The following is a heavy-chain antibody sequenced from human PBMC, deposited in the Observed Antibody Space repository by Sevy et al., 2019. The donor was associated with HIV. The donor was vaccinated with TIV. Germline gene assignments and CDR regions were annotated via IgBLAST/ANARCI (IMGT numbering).Heavy chain of an antibody. J-gene: IGHJ4*02. Sequence: ASVKVSCKASGYPFTSFDVNWVRQASGQGLEWVGWTNLNSGNTGYAQKFQGRVTMTRYISISTAYMELRSLTSEDTAVYYCASLRGGTSYSFDDWGQGTLVTVSS. CDR3: ASLRGGTSYSFDD. CDR2: TNLNSGNT. D-gene: IGHD1-26*01. V-gene: IGHV1-8*01. CDR1: GYPFTSFD.